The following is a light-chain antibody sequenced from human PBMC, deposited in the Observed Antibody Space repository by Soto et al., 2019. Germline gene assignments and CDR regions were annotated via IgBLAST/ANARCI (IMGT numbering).Light chain of an antibody. CDR2: DAS. CDR1: QSVASGH. CDR3: QQYGTAPIT. J-gene: IGKJ5*01. Sequence: PGGRATLSCRASQSVASGHLAWYQQTPGQAPRLLVSDASSRATGIPDRFSGSASGTDFTLTISRLETEDSAMYYCQQYGTAPITFGQGTRLEIK. V-gene: IGKV3-20*01.